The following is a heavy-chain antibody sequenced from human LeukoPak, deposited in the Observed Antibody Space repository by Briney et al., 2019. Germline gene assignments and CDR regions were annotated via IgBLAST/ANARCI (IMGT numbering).Heavy chain of an antibody. J-gene: IGHJ4*02. Sequence: GGSLRLSCAASGFTFSSYSMNWVRQAPGKGLEWVSYISSSGSTIYYADSVKGRFTISRDNAKNSLYLQMNSLRAEDTAVYYCARDLSWYDYWGQGTLVTVSS. D-gene: IGHD6-13*01. CDR1: GFTFSSYS. CDR2: ISSSGSTI. V-gene: IGHV3-48*04. CDR3: ARDLSWYDY.